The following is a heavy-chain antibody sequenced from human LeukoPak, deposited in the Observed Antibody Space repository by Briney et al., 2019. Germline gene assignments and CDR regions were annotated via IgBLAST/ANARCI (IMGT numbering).Heavy chain of an antibody. D-gene: IGHD2-15*01. J-gene: IGHJ1*01. Sequence: SVKVSCKAAGYTFTSYYMHWVRQAPGQGLEWMGIINPSGGSTRYEQKFQGRVTMTRDTSTSTVYMELSSLRSEDTAVYYCASAHCSGGSCYFSYLQHWGQGTLVTVSS. CDR2: INPSGGST. CDR1: GYTFTSYY. CDR3: ASAHCSGGSCYFSYLQH. V-gene: IGHV1-46*01.